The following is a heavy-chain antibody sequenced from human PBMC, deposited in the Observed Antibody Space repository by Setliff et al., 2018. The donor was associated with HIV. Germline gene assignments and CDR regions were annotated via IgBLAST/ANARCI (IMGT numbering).Heavy chain of an antibody. CDR3: AREPDSIPYDY. CDR2: FYYSGNT. J-gene: IGHJ4*02. CDR1: GGSISSSSYY. Sequence: ETLSLTCTVSGGSISSSSYYWGWIRQPPGKGLEWIGSFYYSGNTYYNPSLKSRVTISVDASRNQFSLKLNSVTAADTAVYYCAREPDSIPYDYWGQGTLVTVSS. D-gene: IGHD4-4*01. V-gene: IGHV4-39*07.